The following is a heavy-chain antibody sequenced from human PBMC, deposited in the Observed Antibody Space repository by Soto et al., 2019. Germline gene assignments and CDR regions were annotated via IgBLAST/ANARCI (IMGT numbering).Heavy chain of an antibody. CDR3: ASHGGDVVMVRH. Sequence: QVKLQESGRGLVKPSETLSLSCTVSGGSLGDVYWTWIRQPPGKEMEWIGYISTTGVTNYTPSLNSRVTMSTDTTKNQFSLNLSAASGADTAIYFCASHGGDVVMVRHWGQGIQVTVYS. CDR1: GGSLGDVY. D-gene: IGHD3-10*01. J-gene: IGHJ4*02. V-gene: IGHV4-4*08. CDR2: ISTTGVT.